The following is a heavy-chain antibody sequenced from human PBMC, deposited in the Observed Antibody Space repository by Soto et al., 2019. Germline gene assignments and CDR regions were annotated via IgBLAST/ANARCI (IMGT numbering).Heavy chain of an antibody. V-gene: IGHV4-31*03. CDR1: GGSITNDGYY. D-gene: IGHD1-7*01. J-gene: IGHJ3*02. Sequence: QVQLQESGPGPVKPSQTLSLTCTVSGGSITNDGYYWTWIRQHPGKGLEWIGYIYFNGVTYYNPSLTSRVTISVDRSKNQFYVNLTSVTAADTAVYYCARPAQTNLDAFDIWGQGTMVTVSS. CDR3: ARPAQTNLDAFDI. CDR2: IYFNGVT.